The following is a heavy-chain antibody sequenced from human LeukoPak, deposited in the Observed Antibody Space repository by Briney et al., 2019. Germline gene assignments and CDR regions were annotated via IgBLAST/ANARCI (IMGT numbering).Heavy chain of an antibody. J-gene: IGHJ3*01. CDR3: ARSGYSYVIDAFDV. Sequence: PSEPLSLTCTVSGGSISSYYWSWLRQPPGKGLEGLGYIYYSGSTNYNPSLKSRVTISVDTSKNQFSLMLSSVAAADTAVCYCARSGYSYVIDAFDVWGQGTMVTVSS. CDR2: IYYSGST. D-gene: IGHD5-18*01. V-gene: IGHV4-59*01. CDR1: GGSISSYY.